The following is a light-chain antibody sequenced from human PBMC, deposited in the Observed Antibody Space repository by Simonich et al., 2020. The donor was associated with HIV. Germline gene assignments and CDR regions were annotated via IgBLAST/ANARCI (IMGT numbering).Light chain of an antibody. J-gene: IGKJ4*01. CDR3: QQYYSTPLT. CDR1: QSVLYRSNNTNY. V-gene: IGKV4-1*01. Sequence: DIVMTQSPNSLAVSLGERATINGKSSQSVLYRSNNTNYLAWYQQKPGHPPNLLIYWASTRKSGVPDRLSASGSGTDFTLTISSMQAEDVAVYYCQQYYSTPLTFGGGTKVEIK. CDR2: WAS.